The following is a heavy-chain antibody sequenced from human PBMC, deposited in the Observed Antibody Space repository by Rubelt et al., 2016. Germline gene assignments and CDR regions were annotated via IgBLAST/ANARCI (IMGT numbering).Heavy chain of an antibody. CDR2: FDPEDGET. V-gene: IGHV1-24*01. Sequence: QVQLVQSGAEVKKPGASVKVSCKVSGYTLTELSMHWVRQAPGKGLEWMGGFDPEDGETIYAQNFQGRVTMTEDTSTDPAYMELSSLRSEDTAVYYCRGIWGSYIDYWGQGTLVTVSS. CDR3: RGIWGSYIDY. D-gene: IGHD3-16*01. CDR1: GYTLTELS. J-gene: IGHJ4*02.